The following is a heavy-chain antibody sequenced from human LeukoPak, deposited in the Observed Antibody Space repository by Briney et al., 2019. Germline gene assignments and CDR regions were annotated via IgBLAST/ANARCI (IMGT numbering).Heavy chain of an antibody. CDR1: GDSISSDLFY. CDR3: ARDRTGTYCGGDCYNAFDI. V-gene: IGHV4-30-4*01. J-gene: IGHJ3*02. CDR2: IYYSGGS. D-gene: IGHD2-21*01. Sequence: PSETLSLTCTVSGDSISSDLFYWSWIRQSPGKGLEWIGYIYYSGGSYYSPSLKSRLSISVDTSTNQFSPNLSSMTAADTAVYYCARDRTGTYCGGDCYNAFDIWGQGTMVTVSS.